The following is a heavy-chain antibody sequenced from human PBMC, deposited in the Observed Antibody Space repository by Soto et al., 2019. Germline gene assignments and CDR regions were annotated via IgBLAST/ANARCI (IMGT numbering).Heavy chain of an antibody. CDR2: TSAEGNNE. V-gene: IGHV3-30-3*01. CDR3: ARDHMIRGAVDY. D-gene: IGHD3-10*01. J-gene: IGHJ4*02. Sequence: QVQLVESGGGVVQPGGSLRLSCAASGFTFSNYAMQWVRQAPGKGLEWVGITSAEGNNEFYPDSVKGRFTIFRDNSNNKLYLQMSRLRLEDTAIYFCARDHMIRGAVDYLGQGTSVTVSS. CDR1: GFTFSNYA.